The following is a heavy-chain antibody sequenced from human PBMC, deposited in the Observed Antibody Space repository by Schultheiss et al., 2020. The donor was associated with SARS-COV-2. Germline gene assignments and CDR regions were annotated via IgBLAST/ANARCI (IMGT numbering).Heavy chain of an antibody. CDR3: ARPLFGVEDWFDP. J-gene: IGHJ5*02. CDR2: ISAYNGNT. CDR1: GYTFTSYG. D-gene: IGHD3-3*01. V-gene: IGHV1-18*01. Sequence: ASVKVSCKASGYTFTSYGISWVRQAPGQGLEWMGWISAYNGNTNYAQKLQGRVTMTTDTSTSTAYMELSRLRSDDTAVYYCARPLFGVEDWFDPWGQGTLVTVSS.